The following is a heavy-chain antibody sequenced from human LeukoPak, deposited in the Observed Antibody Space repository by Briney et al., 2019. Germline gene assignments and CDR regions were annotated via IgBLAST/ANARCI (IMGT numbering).Heavy chain of an antibody. D-gene: IGHD3-22*01. J-gene: IGHJ4*02. V-gene: IGHV3-23*01. CDR2: ISGSGDNT. Sequence: PGGSLRLSCAPSGFTFSSFAMRWVRQAPGKGLEWVSAISGSGDNTYYADSVKGRFTISRDNSKNTLHLQMNSLRAEDTAVYYCAKGSLSITMIVVVPAAFDYWGQGTLVTVSS. CDR3: AKGSLSITMIVVVPAAFDY. CDR1: GFTFSSFA.